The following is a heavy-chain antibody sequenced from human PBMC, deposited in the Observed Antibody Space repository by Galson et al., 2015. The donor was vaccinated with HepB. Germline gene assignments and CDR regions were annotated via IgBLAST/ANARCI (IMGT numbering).Heavy chain of an antibody. CDR1: GFTFSSYA. Sequence: SLRLSCAASGFTFSSYAMTWVRQAPGKGLEWVSSVSASGATTRYADSVKGRFTISRDNSKNTLYLQMNSLRAEDTAIYYCANCLTRDMSDFNYWGQGILVTVSS. D-gene: IGHD7-27*01. J-gene: IGHJ4*02. CDR3: ANCLTRDMSDFNY. V-gene: IGHV3-23*01. CDR2: VSASGATT.